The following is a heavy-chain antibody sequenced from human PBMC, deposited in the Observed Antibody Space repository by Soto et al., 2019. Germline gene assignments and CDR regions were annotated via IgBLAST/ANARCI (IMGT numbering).Heavy chain of an antibody. CDR2: IYPGDSDT. Sequence: GESLKISSKGSGYSFTSYWIGWMRQMPGKGLEWMGIIYPGDSDTRYSPSFQGQVTISADKSISTAYLQWSGLKASDTAMYYCARHRTPLYFDYWGQGTLVTVSS. J-gene: IGHJ4*02. V-gene: IGHV5-51*01. CDR3: ARHRTPLYFDY. CDR1: GYSFTSYW.